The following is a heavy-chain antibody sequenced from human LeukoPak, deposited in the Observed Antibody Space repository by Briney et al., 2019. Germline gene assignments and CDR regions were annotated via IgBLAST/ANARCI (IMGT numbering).Heavy chain of an antibody. CDR3: AKSNGYGLVDI. V-gene: IGHV4-4*02. D-gene: IGHD3-10*01. CDR1: SDSIFSSNW. J-gene: IGHJ3*02. Sequence: SETLSLTCTVSSDSIFSSNWWSWVRQPPGKGLEWIGQIFHSGSTSYSPSLKSRVTISADKSKNQVSLKLTSVTAADTAVYYCAKSNGYGLVDIWGQGTMVTVSS. CDR2: IFHSGST.